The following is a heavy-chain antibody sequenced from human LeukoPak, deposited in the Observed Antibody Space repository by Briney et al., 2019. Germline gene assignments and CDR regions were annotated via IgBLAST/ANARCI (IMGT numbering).Heavy chain of an antibody. V-gene: IGHV3-30*18. Sequence: PGGSLRLSCAASGFTFSSHGMHWVRQAPGKGLEWVAVISYDGSNKYYADSVKGRFTISRDNSKNTLYLQMNSLRAEDTAMYYCAKDKWEDTAMVPNFDYWGQGTLVTVSS. J-gene: IGHJ4*02. D-gene: IGHD5-18*01. CDR2: ISYDGSNK. CDR3: AKDKWEDTAMVPNFDY. CDR1: GFTFSSHG.